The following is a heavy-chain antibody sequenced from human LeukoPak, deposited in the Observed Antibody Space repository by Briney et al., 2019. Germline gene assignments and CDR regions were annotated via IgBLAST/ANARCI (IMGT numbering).Heavy chain of an antibody. CDR1: GFTFDDYA. V-gene: IGHV3-43*02. CDR2: ISGDGGST. J-gene: IGHJ4*02. D-gene: IGHD6-19*01. CDR3: ARDWRSGYSIDN. Sequence: GGSLRLSCAASGFTFDDYAMHWVRQAPGKGLEWVSLISGDGGSTYYADSVKGRFTISRDNAKNSLYLQMNSLRAEDTALYYCARDWRSGYSIDNWGQGTLVTVSS.